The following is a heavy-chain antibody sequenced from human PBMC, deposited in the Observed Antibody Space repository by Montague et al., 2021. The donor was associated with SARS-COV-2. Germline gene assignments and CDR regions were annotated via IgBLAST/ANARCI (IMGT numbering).Heavy chain of an antibody. J-gene: IGHJ4*02. CDR2: IYSSGST. V-gene: IGHV4-59*01. CDR1: GGSIRNYY. D-gene: IGHD6-19*01. CDR3: ARHTRGWQPFDF. Sequence: SKTLSLTCTVSGGSIRNYYWSWIRQPPGKGLEWIGEIYSSGSTNYNPSLKSRVTISMDTSKSQFSLKLTSVTAADTAVYYCARHTRGWQPFDFWGQGTLVTVSS.